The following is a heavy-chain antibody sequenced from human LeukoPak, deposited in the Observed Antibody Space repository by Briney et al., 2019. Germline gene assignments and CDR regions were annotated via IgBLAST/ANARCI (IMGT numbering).Heavy chain of an antibody. CDR2: INNDGSST. J-gene: IGHJ5*02. V-gene: IGHV3-74*01. CDR1: GFTFRNYL. Sequence: PGGSLRLSCAASGFTFRNYLMHWVRQAPGKGLVWVSCINNDGSSTDYADSVKGRFTISRDNAKNTLYLQMNSLSVEDTAVYYCARPDLMRELRFDPWGQGTLVTVSS. D-gene: IGHD1-7*01. CDR3: ARPDLMRELRFDP.